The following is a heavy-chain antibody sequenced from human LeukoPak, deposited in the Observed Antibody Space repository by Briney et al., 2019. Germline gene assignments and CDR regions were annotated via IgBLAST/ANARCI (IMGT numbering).Heavy chain of an antibody. J-gene: IGHJ4*02. V-gene: IGHV3-23*01. CDR1: GFTFSSYA. Sequence: PGGSLRLSCAASGFTFSSYAMSWVRQAPGKGLEWVSAISGSGGSTYYADSVKGRFTISRDNSKNTLYLQMNSLRAEDTAVYYCVSQGFSRIGYYFDYWGQGTLVTVSS. CDR2: ISGSGGST. CDR3: VSQGFSRIGYYFDY. D-gene: IGHD2-21*01.